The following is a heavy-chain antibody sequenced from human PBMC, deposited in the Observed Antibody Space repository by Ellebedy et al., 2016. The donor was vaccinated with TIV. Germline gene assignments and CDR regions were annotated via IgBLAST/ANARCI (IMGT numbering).Heavy chain of an antibody. Sequence: GESLKISCKGSGYSFTTYCISWVRQMPGKGLGWMGTIDPCESETLYSPSFQGHITISVDRSIRTAYLQWVSLKASDTAMYYCARQVDVDYGDKDLDYWGQGSWVTVSS. V-gene: IGHV5-10-1*01. CDR2: IDPCESET. CDR3: ARQVDVDYGDKDLDY. J-gene: IGHJ4*02. D-gene: IGHD4-17*01. CDR1: GYSFTTYC.